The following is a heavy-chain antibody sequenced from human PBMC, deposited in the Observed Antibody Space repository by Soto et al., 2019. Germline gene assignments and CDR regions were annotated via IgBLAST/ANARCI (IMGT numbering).Heavy chain of an antibody. CDR2: ITIDSNYI. J-gene: IGHJ4*02. Sequence: EVQRIESGGGLVNPGGSLRLSCAASGFSVNTYTMNWVRQAPGKGLEWVSFITIDSNYIYYADSVKGRFTISRYDANKSLYLQMNSLRAEDTAVYYCTREHVVTICRRGQRGSFDSWSQGTLVSVSS. CDR3: TREHVVTICRRGQRGSFDS. D-gene: IGHD3-16*02. V-gene: IGHV3-21*02. CDR1: GFSVNTYT.